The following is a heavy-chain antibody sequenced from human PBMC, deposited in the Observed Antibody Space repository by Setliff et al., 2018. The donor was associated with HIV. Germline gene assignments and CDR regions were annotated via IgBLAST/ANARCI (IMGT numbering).Heavy chain of an antibody. Sequence: TSETLSLTCTVSGGSISSSSYYWGWIRQPPGKGLEWIGSIYYSGSTYYNPSLKSRVTISVDTSKNQFSLKLSSVTAADTAVYYCARIYDYGSYYFDYWGQGTLVTVSS. V-gene: IGHV4-39*01. D-gene: IGHD4-17*01. CDR2: IYYSGST. CDR1: GGSISSSSYY. CDR3: ARIYDYGSYYFDY. J-gene: IGHJ4*02.